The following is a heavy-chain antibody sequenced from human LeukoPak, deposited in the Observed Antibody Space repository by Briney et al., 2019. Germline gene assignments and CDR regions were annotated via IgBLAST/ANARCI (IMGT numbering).Heavy chain of an antibody. CDR1: GFTFSSYA. D-gene: IGHD1-14*01. CDR3: AREPLDY. CDR2: ISSNGGST. J-gene: IGHJ4*02. Sequence: PGGSLRLSCAASGFTFSSYAMHWVRQAPGKGLEYVSAISSNGGSTYYANSVKGRFTISRDNSKNTLYLQMGSLRAEDMAVYYCAREPLDYWGQGTLVTVSS. V-gene: IGHV3-64*01.